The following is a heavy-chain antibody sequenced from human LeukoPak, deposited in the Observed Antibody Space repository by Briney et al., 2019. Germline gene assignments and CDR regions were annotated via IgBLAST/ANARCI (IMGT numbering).Heavy chain of an antibody. D-gene: IGHD2-2*01. CDR1: GYTFTGYY. CDR3: ARQRAVALPAARWGPHSLSGDEVY. V-gene: IGHV1-2*02. CDR2: INPNSGDT. J-gene: IGHJ4*02. Sequence: ASVKVSCKASGYTFTGYYVHWVRQAPGQGLEWMGWINPNSGDTNYAQKFQGRVTMTRDTSISTAYMELSRLRSDDTAVFYCARQRAVALPAARWGPHSLSGDEVYWGQGTLVTVPS.